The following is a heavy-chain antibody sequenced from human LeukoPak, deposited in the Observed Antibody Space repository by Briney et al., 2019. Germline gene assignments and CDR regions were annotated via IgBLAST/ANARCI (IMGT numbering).Heavy chain of an antibody. J-gene: IGHJ5*02. D-gene: IGHD3-10*01. Sequence: SETLSLTCAVSGYSISSGYYWGWIRQPPGKGLEWIGSIYHSGSTYYNPSLKSRVTISVDTSKNQFSLKLSSVTAADTAVYYCARVKLWFDGNWFDPWGQGTLVTVSS. V-gene: IGHV4-38-2*01. CDR3: ARVKLWFDGNWFDP. CDR1: GYSISSGYY. CDR2: IYHSGST.